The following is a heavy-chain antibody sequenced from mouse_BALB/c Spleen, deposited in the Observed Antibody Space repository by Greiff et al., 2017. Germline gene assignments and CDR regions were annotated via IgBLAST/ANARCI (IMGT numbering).Heavy chain of an antibody. D-gene: IGHD2-3*01. Sequence: DVKLQESGPGLVKPSQSLSLTCTVTGYSITSDYAWNWIRQFPGNKLEWMGYISYSGSTSYNPSLKSRISITRDTSKNQFFLQLNSVTTEDTATYYCARDDGYPPWFAYWGQGTLVTVSA. CDR3: ARDDGYPPWFAY. V-gene: IGHV3-2*02. CDR2: ISYSGST. J-gene: IGHJ3*01. CDR1: GYSITSDYA.